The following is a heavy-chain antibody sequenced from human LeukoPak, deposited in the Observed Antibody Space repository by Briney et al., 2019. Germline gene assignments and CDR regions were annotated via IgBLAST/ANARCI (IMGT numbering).Heavy chain of an antibody. CDR2: IIPIFGTA. V-gene: IGHV1-69*13. Sequence: WASVKVSCKASGGTFSSYAISWVRQAPGQGLEWMGGIIPIFGTANYAQKFQGRVTITADESTSTAYMELSSLRSEDTAVYYCARASSTSEYQLPNWFDPWGQGTLVTVSS. J-gene: IGHJ5*02. CDR3: ARASSTSEYQLPNWFDP. D-gene: IGHD2-2*01. CDR1: GGTFSSYA.